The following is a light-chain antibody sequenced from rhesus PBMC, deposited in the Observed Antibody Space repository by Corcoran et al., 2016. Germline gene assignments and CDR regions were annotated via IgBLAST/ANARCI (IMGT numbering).Light chain of an antibody. V-gene: IGKV1S8*01. J-gene: IGKJ2*01. Sequence: DIQMTQSPSTLSASVGDRVTISCRASQNMYSNLAWYQQKPGKAPKLLIYAAYSLQTGIPSRFSGSGSGTDFTLTISSLQPEDSAAYYCQHYYDDPYSFGQGTKVEIK. CDR3: QHYYDDPYS. CDR2: AAY. CDR1: QNMYSN.